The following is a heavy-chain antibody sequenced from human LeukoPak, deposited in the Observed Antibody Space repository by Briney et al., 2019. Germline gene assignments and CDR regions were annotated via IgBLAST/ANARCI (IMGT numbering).Heavy chain of an antibody. V-gene: IGHV4-59*01. CDR1: GGSISSYY. CDR3: ARALGCSGGSCYLGI. Sequence: SETLSLTCTVTGGSISSYYWSWIRQPPGKGLEWIGYIYYSGSTNYNPSLKSRVTISVDTSKSQFSLKLSSVTAADTAVYYCARALGCSGGSCYLGIWGQGTMVTVSS. J-gene: IGHJ3*02. CDR2: IYYSGST. D-gene: IGHD2-15*01.